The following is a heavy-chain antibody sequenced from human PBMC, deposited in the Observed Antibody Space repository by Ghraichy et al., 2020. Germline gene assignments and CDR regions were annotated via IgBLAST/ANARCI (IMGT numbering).Heavy chain of an antibody. CDR1: GFTFSSYS. CDR2: ISSTSRYI. Sequence: AGSLRLSCEASGFTFSSYSMIWVRQAPGRGLEWVSLISSTSRYIYYADSVKGRFTISRDNAKNSIYLQMNSLRADDTAVYFCAKVAIYAIDFWGQGTLVTVSS. V-gene: IGHV3-21*01. J-gene: IGHJ4*02. CDR3: AKVAIYAIDF. D-gene: IGHD2/OR15-2a*01.